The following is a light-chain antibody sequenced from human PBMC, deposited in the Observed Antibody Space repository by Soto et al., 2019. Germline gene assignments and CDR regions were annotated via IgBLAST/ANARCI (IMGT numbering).Light chain of an antibody. CDR3: QSYDSSLSGYV. Sequence: VLTHPASGDGAQLHSGRITCTGSSSNIGAGYDVHWYQQLPGTAPKLLIYGNSNRPSGVPDRFSGSKSGPSASLAITGLQAEDEADYYCQSYDSSLSGYVFGTGTKVTV. J-gene: IGLJ1*01. V-gene: IGLV1-40*01. CDR2: GNS. CDR1: SSNIGAGYD.